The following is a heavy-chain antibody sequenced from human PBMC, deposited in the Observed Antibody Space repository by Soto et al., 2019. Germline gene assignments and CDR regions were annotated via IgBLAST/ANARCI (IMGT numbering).Heavy chain of an antibody. CDR2: ISAYNGNT. Sequence: ASVKVSCKASGYTFTSYGISWVRQAPGQGLEWMGWISAYNGNTNYAQKLQGRVTMTTDTSTSTAYMELRSLRSDDTAVYYCARDSEQGLEQRWFDPWGQGTLVTVSS. D-gene: IGHD6-19*01. CDR3: ARDSEQGLEQRWFDP. V-gene: IGHV1-18*01. J-gene: IGHJ5*02. CDR1: GYTFTSYG.